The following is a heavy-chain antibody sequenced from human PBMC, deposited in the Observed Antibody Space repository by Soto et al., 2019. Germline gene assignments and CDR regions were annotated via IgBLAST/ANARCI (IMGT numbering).Heavy chain of an antibody. V-gene: IGHV3-21*01. D-gene: IGHD6-19*01. CDR1: GFSFDTYN. Sequence: PGGSLRLSCVASGFSFDTYNINWVRQAPGKGLEWVSSISSGRPDIFYADSVRGRFTISRDDAKKSLFLQMNSLRADDTAVYYCARDHLGIAAGDFDLWGQGTLVTVSS. CDR3: ARDHLGIAAGDFDL. J-gene: IGHJ4*02. CDR2: ISSGRPDI.